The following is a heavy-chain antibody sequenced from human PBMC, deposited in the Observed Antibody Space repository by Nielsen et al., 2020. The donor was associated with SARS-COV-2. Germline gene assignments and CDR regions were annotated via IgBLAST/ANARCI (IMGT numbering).Heavy chain of an antibody. CDR1: GGSFSGYY. J-gene: IGHJ5*02. D-gene: IGHD6-13*01. CDR2: ISPSSTYT. CDR3: ARDPAMSASWSQEHES. V-gene: IGHV3-11*05. Sequence: LSLTCAVYGGSFSGYYWSWIRQAPGKGLQWVAYISPSSTYTNYADSVKGRFTISRDNAKNSLSLQMDSLRAEDTALYYCARDPAMSASWSQEHESWGQGTLVTVSS.